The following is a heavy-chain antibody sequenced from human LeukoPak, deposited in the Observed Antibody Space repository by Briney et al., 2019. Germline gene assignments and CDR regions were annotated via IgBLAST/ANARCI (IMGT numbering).Heavy chain of an antibody. CDR3: ARYDSRGSASTKFDY. V-gene: IGHV4-38-2*01. CDR1: GYSLGKNYY. Sequence: SETLSLTCAVSGYSLGKNYYWGWIRQSPGKGLEWIGRFYGRASTSYNPSLMNRVTMSVDTSKNHFSLQLTSVTAADTAVYYCARYDSRGSASTKFDYWGPGIQVIVSS. CDR2: FYGRAST. J-gene: IGHJ4*02. D-gene: IGHD3-3*01.